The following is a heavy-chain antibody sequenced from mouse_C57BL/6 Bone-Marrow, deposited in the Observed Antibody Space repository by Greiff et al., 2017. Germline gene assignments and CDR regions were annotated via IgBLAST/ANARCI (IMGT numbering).Heavy chain of an antibody. V-gene: IGHV1-26*01. Sequence: EVQLQQSGPELVKPGASVKISCKASGYTFTDYYMNWVKQSHGKSLEWIGDINPNNGGTSYNQKFKGKATLTVDKSSSTAYMELRSLTSEDSAVYYCARGDYDYYGSSYDWYFDVWHRDHGHRLL. CDR3: ARGDYDYYGSSYDWYFDV. CDR1: GYTFTDYY. D-gene: IGHD1-1*01. J-gene: IGHJ1*03. CDR2: INPNNGGT.